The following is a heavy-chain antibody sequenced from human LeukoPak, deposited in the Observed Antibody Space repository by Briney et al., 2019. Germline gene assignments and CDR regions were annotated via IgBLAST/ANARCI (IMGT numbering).Heavy chain of an antibody. J-gene: IGHJ4*02. D-gene: IGHD4-17*01. CDR1: GFTVSSNY. CDR3: AKDLSPGDIRIGLFDY. Sequence: GGSLRLSCAASGFTVSSNYMTWVRQAPGKGLEWVSGISWNSGSIGYADSVKGRFTISRDNAKNSLYLQMNSLRAEDTALYYCAKDLSPGDIRIGLFDYWGQGTLVTVSS. CDR2: ISWNSGSI. V-gene: IGHV3-9*01.